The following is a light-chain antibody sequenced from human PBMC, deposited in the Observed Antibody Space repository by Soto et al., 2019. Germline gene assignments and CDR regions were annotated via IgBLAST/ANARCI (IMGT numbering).Light chain of an antibody. J-gene: IGKJ4*01. Sequence: RASQSTSNWLAWYQQTPGTAPNLMIYTTSNLQSGVPSRFSGRAAGAVSTITISRLPSEDAATYYYQHCYTAPTLGGGTKVDIK. CDR2: TTS. CDR3: QHCYTAPT. V-gene: IGKV1-12*01. CDR1: QSTSNW.